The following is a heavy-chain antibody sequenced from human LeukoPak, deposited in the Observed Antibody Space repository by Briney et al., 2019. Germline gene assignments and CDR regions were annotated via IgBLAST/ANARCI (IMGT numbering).Heavy chain of an antibody. CDR2: ISSSSSYI. CDR3: ATSPMATIYGPYFQH. D-gene: IGHD5-24*01. J-gene: IGHJ1*01. CDR1: GFTFSSYS. V-gene: IGHV3-21*04. Sequence: PGGSLRLSCAASGFTFSSYSMNWVRQAPGKGLEWVSSISSSSSYIYYADSVKGRFTISRDNAKNSLYLQMNSLRAEDTALYYCATSPMATIYGPYFQHWGQGTLVTVSS.